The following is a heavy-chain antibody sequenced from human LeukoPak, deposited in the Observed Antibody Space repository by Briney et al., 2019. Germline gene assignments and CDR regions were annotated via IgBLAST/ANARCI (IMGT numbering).Heavy chain of an antibody. V-gene: IGHV3-11*04. CDR3: AKTGSRGGTFRPSYYYYYMDV. J-gene: IGHJ6*03. D-gene: IGHD3-9*01. CDR2: ISSSGSAI. CDR1: GFTFSDHY. Sequence: PGGSLRLSCAASGFTFSDHYMSWIRQAPGKGLEWLSSISSSGSAIYYADSVKGRFTISRGNSKNTLYLQMNSLRPEDTAVYYCAKTGSRGGTFRPSYYYYYMDVWGEGTTVTISS.